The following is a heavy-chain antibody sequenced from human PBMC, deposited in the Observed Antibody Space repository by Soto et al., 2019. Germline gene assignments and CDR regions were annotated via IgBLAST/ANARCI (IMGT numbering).Heavy chain of an antibody. CDR2: INPNSGAT. Sequence: GASVKVSCKASGYTFTGYFIHWVRQAPRQGLEWVGYINPNSGATKYAPRFQGRVTMTSDTSIRTAYMDLSNLRSDDTAVYYCARGAGTIHAPLSWGPGTLVTVSS. CDR1: GYTFTGYF. CDR3: ARGAGTIHAPLS. J-gene: IGHJ5*02. D-gene: IGHD3-3*01. V-gene: IGHV1-2*02.